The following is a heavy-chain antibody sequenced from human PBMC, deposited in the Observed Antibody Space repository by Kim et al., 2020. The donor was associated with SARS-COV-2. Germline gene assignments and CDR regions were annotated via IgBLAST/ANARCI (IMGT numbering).Heavy chain of an antibody. D-gene: IGHD6-13*01. CDR2: IYYSGST. V-gene: IGHV4-59*01. Sequence: SETLSLTCTVSGGSISSYYWSWIRQPPGKGLEWIGYIYYSGSTNYNPSLKSRVTISVDTSKNHFSLKLSSVTAADTAVYYCARAQAAAGYYYYYYAMDVWGQGTTVTVSS. CDR3: ARAQAAAGYYYYYYAMDV. CDR1: GGSISSYY. J-gene: IGHJ6*02.